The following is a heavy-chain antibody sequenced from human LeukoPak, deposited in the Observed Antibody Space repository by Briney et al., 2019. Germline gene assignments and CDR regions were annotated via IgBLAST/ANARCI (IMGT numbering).Heavy chain of an antibody. J-gene: IGHJ4*02. CDR3: ARSSLGLAEIDY. Sequence: GGSLRLSCAASWFTFSSYAMHWVRQAPGKGLEWVAIISYDGSNKNYADSEKGRFTISRDNSKNTLYLQMNSLRAEDTAVYYCARSSLGLAEIDYWGQGTLVTVSS. V-gene: IGHV3-30-3*01. CDR1: WFTFSSYA. D-gene: IGHD6-19*01. CDR2: ISYDGSNK.